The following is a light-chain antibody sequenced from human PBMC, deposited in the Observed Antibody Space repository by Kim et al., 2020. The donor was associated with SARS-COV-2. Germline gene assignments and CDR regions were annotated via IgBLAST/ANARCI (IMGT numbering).Light chain of an antibody. J-gene: IGKJ2*01. Sequence: DIQMTQSPSSVSVSVGDRVTITCRASQSISSWLAWYQQKPGKAPMVLIYAASSLQSGVPARFSGSGSGTDFTLTISSLQPEDFATYYCQQTNSFPNTFGQGTKLEI. CDR3: QQTNSFPNT. CDR1: QSISSW. V-gene: IGKV1-12*01. CDR2: AAS.